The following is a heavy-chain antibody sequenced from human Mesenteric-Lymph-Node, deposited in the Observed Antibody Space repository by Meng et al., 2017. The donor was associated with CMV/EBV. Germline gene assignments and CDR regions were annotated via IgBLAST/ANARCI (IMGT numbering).Heavy chain of an antibody. J-gene: IGHJ6*02. CDR2: VYGDGSNI. Sequence: GESLKISCAASGFTFSSYAMSWVRQAPGKGLERVSFVYGDGSNIYYADSVKGRFTISRDNSKNTLFLHMSSLRAEDTAVYYCAKDMVGAYHYYGMDVWGQGTTVTVSS. V-gene: IGHV3-23*03. D-gene: IGHD1-26*01. CDR1: GFTFSSYA. CDR3: AKDMVGAYHYYGMDV.